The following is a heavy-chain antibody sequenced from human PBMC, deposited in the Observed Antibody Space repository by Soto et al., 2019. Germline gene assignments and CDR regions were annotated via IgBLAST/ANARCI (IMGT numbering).Heavy chain of an antibody. CDR1: GFTFSSYG. CDR2: IWYDGSNK. J-gene: IGHJ6*02. V-gene: IGHV3-33*01. CDR3: ARVYLDIVVVPGYYGMDV. D-gene: IGHD2-2*03. Sequence: QVQLVESGGGVVQPGRSLRLSCAASGFTFSSYGMHWVRQAPGKGLEWVAVIWYDGSNKYYADSVKGRFTISRDNSKNTLYLQMNSLRAEDTAVYYCARVYLDIVVVPGYYGMDVWGQGTTVTVSS.